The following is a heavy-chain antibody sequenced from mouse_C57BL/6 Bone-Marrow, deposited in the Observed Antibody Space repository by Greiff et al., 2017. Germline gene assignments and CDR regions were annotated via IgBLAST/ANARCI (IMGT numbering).Heavy chain of an antibody. CDR1: GFNIKDYY. CDR3: TRSLIYYGTNY. CDR2: IDPEDGET. V-gene: IGHV14-2*01. D-gene: IGHD1-1*01. J-gene: IGHJ2*01. Sequence: VQLKESGAELVKPGASVKLSCTASGFNIKDYYIHWVKQRTEQGLEWIGRIDPEDGETKYAPKFQDKVTITADTSSNTAYLQLSSLTSEDTAVYDCTRSLIYYGTNYWGQGTTLTVSS.